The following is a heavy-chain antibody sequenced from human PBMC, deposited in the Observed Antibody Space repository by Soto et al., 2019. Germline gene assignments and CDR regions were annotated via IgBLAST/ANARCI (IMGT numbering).Heavy chain of an antibody. Sequence: EVQLVESGGDLVQPGGSLRLSCEASGFTFSGFDMHWVRQPTGKGLEWVSTIGTAGDTYYAVSVKGRFTISRDNAKNSLSLQMNSLRAGDTAVYFCTRGQAVGAHFFDSWGQGTQVTVSS. CDR1: GFTFSGFD. D-gene: IGHD6-13*01. CDR3: TRGQAVGAHFFDS. CDR2: IGTAGDT. V-gene: IGHV3-13*01. J-gene: IGHJ4*02.